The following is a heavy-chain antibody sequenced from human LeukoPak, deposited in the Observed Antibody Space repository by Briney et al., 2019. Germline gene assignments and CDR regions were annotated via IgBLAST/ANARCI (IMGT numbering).Heavy chain of an antibody. CDR1: GGSMSSYF. V-gene: IGHV4-4*07. CDR2: IYTSGST. D-gene: IGHD5-24*01. CDR3: ARAPEGGEMATRPELDY. Sequence: PSETLSLTCTVSGGSMSSYFWSWIRQPAGKGLEWIGRIYTSGSTNYDPSLKSRVTISVDTSKNQFSLKLSSVTAADTAVYYCARAPEGGEMATRPELDYWGQGTLVTVSS. J-gene: IGHJ4*02.